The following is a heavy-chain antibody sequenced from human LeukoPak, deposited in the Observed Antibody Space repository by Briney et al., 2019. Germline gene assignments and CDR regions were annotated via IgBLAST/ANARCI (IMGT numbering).Heavy chain of an antibody. D-gene: IGHD3-9*01. CDR2: INAGNGNT. J-gene: IGHJ3*02. Sequence: GASVKVSCKASGYTFTSYAMHWVRQAPGQRLEWMGWINAGNGNTKYSQKFQGRVTITRDTSASTAYMELSSLRSEDTAVYYCARSGLVLRYFDWRGGAFDTWGQGTMVTVSS. V-gene: IGHV1-3*01. CDR3: ARSGLVLRYFDWRGGAFDT. CDR1: GYTFTSYA.